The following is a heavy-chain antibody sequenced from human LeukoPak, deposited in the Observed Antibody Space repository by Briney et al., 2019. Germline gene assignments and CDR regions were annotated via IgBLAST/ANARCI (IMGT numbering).Heavy chain of an antibody. V-gene: IGHV3-48*04. CDR3: ASPVVATSDY. Sequence: GGSLRLSCAASGFTFSSYSMNWVRQAPGKGLEWVSYISSSSSTIYYADSVKGRFTVSRDNAKNSLYLQMNSLRAEDTAVYYCASPVVATSDYWGQGTLVTVSS. D-gene: IGHD5-12*01. CDR1: GFTFSSYS. CDR2: ISSSSSTI. J-gene: IGHJ4*02.